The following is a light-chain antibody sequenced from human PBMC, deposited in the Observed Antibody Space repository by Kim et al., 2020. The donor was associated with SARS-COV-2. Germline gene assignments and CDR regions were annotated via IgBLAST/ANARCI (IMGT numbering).Light chain of an antibody. V-gene: IGKV3-20*01. J-gene: IGKJ1*01. CDR1: QYVRRAH. CDR3: QQYENSPQK. Sequence: GSHPCRAGQYVRRAHLAWYQQKPGQAPRLLIRGASTRATGIPDRFRGSGSGKDFNFTINRLEPEDFAMYYWQQYENSPQKFGQGTKVDIK. CDR2: GAS.